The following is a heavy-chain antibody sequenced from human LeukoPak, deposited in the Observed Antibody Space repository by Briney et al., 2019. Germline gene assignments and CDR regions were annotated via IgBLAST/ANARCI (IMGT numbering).Heavy chain of an antibody. Sequence: SETLSLTCTVSGGSISSYYWSWIRQPPGKGLEWIGYIYCSGSTNYNPPLKSRVTISVDTSKNRFSLKLSSVTAADTAVYFCARFRRESHGSGSYYTVNDYFDYWGQGTLVTVSS. J-gene: IGHJ4*02. CDR2: IYCSGST. D-gene: IGHD3-10*01. V-gene: IGHV4-59*01. CDR3: ARFRRESHGSGSYYTVNDYFDY. CDR1: GGSISSYY.